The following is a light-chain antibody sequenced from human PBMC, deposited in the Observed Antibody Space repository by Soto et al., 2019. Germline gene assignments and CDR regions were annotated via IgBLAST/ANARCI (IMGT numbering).Light chain of an antibody. CDR3: SSYAGSTTLPYV. Sequence: QSVLTQPASVSGSPGQSITISCTGTSSDVAGYNFVSWYQQHPGKAPKLMIYEVSNRPSGVSNRFSGSKSGNTASLTISGLQAEDEADYYCSSYAGSTTLPYVFGTGTKVTVL. V-gene: IGLV2-14*01. CDR2: EVS. CDR1: SSDVAGYNF. J-gene: IGLJ1*01.